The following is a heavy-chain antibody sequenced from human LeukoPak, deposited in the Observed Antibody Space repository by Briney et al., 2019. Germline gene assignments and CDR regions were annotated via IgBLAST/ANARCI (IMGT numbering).Heavy chain of an antibody. V-gene: IGHV3-23*01. CDR1: GFIFSSHG. CDR3: ARDGTMVRGETSIA. J-gene: IGHJ5*02. Sequence: SGGSLRLSCAASGFIFSSHGMNWVRQAPGKGLEWVSGISPSGDITYYADSVKGRFTISRDNAKNSLYLQMNSLRAEDTAVYYCARDGTMVRGETSIAWGQGTLVTVSS. CDR2: ISPSGDIT. D-gene: IGHD3-10*01.